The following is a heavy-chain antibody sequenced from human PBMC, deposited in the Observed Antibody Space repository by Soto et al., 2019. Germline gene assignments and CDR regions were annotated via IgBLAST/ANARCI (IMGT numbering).Heavy chain of an antibody. J-gene: IGHJ4*02. CDR2: INPNSGGT. D-gene: IGHD3-3*02. CDR1: GYTFTGYY. CDR3: ARGDHFWSGHYGSMDY. Sequence: ASVKVSCKASGYTFTGYYMHWVRQAPGQGLEWMGWINPNSGGTNYAQKFQGWVTMTRDTSISTAYMELSRLRSDDTAVYYCARGDHFWSGHYGSMDYWGQGTLVTVSS. V-gene: IGHV1-2*04.